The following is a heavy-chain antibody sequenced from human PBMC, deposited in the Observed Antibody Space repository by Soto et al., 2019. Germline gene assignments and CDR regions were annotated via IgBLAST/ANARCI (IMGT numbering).Heavy chain of an antibody. CDR1: GFTLNNHE. CDR2: ISRSSPTI. CDR3: ATDLTKFDP. J-gene: IGHJ5*02. Sequence: GGSLRLSCAASGFTLNNHEVNWVRQAPGKGLEWVSYISRSSPTISYADSVKGRFTISRDNAKNSLYRQMNSLRAEDTAVYYCATDLTKFDPWGQGTLVTVSS. D-gene: IGHD2-8*01. V-gene: IGHV3-48*03.